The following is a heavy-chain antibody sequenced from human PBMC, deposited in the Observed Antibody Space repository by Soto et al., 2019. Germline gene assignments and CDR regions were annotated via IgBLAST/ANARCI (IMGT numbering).Heavy chain of an antibody. V-gene: IGHV1-8*01. CDR3: ARVYPNWGFFDI. Sequence: ASVKVSCKASGGTFTSYDINWVRQATGQGLEWMGWMNPNSGNTGYAQKFQGRVTMTRNTSISTAYMELSSLRSEDTAVYYCARVYPNWGFFDIWGQGTMVTVSS. CDR2: MNPNSGNT. D-gene: IGHD7-27*01. CDR1: GGTFTSYD. J-gene: IGHJ3*02.